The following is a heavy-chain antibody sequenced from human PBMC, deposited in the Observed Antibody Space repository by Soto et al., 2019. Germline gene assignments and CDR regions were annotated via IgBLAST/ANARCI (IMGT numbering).Heavy chain of an antibody. V-gene: IGHV1-2*02. CDR2: INPNSGGT. CDR3: ARDIVVVPAAMGPTSDP. J-gene: IGHJ5*02. Sequence: GASVKVSCKASGYTFTGYYMHWVRQAPGQGLEWMGWINPNSGGTNHAQKFQGRVTMTRDTSISTAYMELSRLRSDDTAVYYCARDIVVVPAAMGPTSDPWGQGTLVTVSS. CDR1: GYTFTGYY. D-gene: IGHD2-2*01.